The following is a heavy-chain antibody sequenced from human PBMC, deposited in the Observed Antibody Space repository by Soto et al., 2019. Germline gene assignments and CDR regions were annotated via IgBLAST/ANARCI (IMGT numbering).Heavy chain of an antibody. D-gene: IGHD2-2*01. J-gene: IGHJ5*02. CDR1: GGSISSGGYY. CDR3: ARSVRVVVAYWFDP. Sequence: SETLSLTCTVSGGSISSGGYYWSWIRQHPGKGLEWIGYIYYSGSTYYNPSLKSRVTISVDTSKNQFSLKLSSVTAADTAVYYCARSVRVVVAYWFDPWGQGTLVTVSS. CDR2: IYYSGST. V-gene: IGHV4-31*03.